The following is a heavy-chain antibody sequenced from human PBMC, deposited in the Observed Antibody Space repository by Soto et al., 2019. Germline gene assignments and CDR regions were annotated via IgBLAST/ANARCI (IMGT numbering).Heavy chain of an antibody. Sequence: PSETLSLTCTVSGGSISSGGYYWSWIRQHPGKGLEWIGYIYYSGSTYYNPSLKSRVTISVDTSKNQFSLKLSSVTAADTAVYYCARGLIVVVPAATNFDYWGQGTLVTVSS. J-gene: IGHJ4*02. CDR2: IYYSGST. CDR3: ARGLIVVVPAATNFDY. D-gene: IGHD2-2*01. V-gene: IGHV4-31*03. CDR1: GGSISSGGYY.